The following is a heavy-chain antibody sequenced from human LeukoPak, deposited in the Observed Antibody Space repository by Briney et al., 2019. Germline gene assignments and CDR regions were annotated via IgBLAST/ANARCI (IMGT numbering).Heavy chain of an antibody. CDR1: GGSISSGSYC. V-gene: IGHV4-61*02. CDR2: IYTSGST. CDR3: ARSIVVVPAAPWNWYFDL. D-gene: IGHD2-2*01. Sequence: PSQTLSLTCTVSGGSISSGSYCWSWIRQPAGKGLEWIGRIYTSGSTNYNPSLKSRVTISVDTSKNQFSLKLSSVTAADTAVYYCARSIVVVPAAPWNWYFDLWGRGTLVTVSS. J-gene: IGHJ2*01.